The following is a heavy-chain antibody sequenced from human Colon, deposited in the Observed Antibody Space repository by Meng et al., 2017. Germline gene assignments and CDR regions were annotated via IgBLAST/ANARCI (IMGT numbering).Heavy chain of an antibody. V-gene: IGHV3-48*03. CDR3: ARGEEQWLGGWGFDY. Sequence: GGSLTLSCPAYGFTFSSYEMNWVRQAPGKGLEWVSYMSSSGSTIYYADSVKGRFTISRDNAKNSLYLQMNSLGAEDTAVYYCARGEEQWLGGWGFDYWGQGTLVTVSS. CDR2: MSSSGSTI. J-gene: IGHJ4*02. CDR1: GFTFSSYE. D-gene: IGHD6-19*01.